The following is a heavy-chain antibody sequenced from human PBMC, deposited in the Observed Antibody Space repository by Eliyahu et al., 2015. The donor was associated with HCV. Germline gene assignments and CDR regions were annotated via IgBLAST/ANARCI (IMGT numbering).Heavy chain of an antibody. D-gene: IGHD3-9*01. V-gene: IGHV2-5*01. CDR2: VYWNNDK. J-gene: IGHJ4*02. CDR3: GHLNGNFDWQFYFDY. Sequence: QITLKESGPTLVKPTQTLTLTCTFSGFSLSEGGVGWVRQPPGKALEWVALVYWNNDKRYSPSLEDRLSITKDTSKNQVVLTMTNMHPVDTATYYCGHLNGNFDWQFYFDYWGQGALVTVSS. CDR1: GFSLSEGG.